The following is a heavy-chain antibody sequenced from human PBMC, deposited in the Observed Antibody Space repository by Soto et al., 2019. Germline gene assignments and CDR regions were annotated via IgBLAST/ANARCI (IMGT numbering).Heavy chain of an antibody. V-gene: IGHV3-72*01. CDR1: GFTFSDHY. CDR3: ARGYCSNGVCYRYIDL. Sequence: PGGSLRLSCAASGFTFSDHYMDWVRQAPGKGLEWVCRTRNKANSYTTEYAASVKGRFTISRDDSKNSLYLQMNSLKTEDTAVYYCARGYCSNGVCYRYIDLWGRGTLVTVSS. CDR2: TRNKANSYTT. D-gene: IGHD2-8*01. J-gene: IGHJ2*01.